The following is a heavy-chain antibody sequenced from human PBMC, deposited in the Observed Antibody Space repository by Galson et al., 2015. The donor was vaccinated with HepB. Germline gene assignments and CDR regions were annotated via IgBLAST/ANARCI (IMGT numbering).Heavy chain of an antibody. Sequence: SLRLSCAASGFTFSSYGMHWVRQAPGKGLEWVAVIWYDGSNKYYADSVKGRFTISRDNSKNTLYLQMNSLRAEDTAVYYCGGRGQQLAPGAFDIWGQGTMVTVSS. J-gene: IGHJ3*02. CDR1: GFTFSSYG. CDR3: GGRGQQLAPGAFDI. D-gene: IGHD6-13*01. CDR2: IWYDGSNK. V-gene: IGHV3-33*08.